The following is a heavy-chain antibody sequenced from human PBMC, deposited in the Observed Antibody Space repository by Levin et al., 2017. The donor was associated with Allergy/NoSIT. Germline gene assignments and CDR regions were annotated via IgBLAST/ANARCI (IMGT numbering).Heavy chain of an antibody. J-gene: IGHJ4*02. CDR2: MNPNSGNT. D-gene: IGHD6-19*01. Sequence: GGSLRLSCKASGYTFTTYDISWVRQATGQGLEWMGWMNPNSGNTGYAHKFQGRVSMTRDTSINTAYMELSSLTSADTAVYFCARGTAGLDYWGQGTLLTVSS. CDR3: ARGTAGLDY. V-gene: IGHV1-8*01. CDR1: GYTFTTYD.